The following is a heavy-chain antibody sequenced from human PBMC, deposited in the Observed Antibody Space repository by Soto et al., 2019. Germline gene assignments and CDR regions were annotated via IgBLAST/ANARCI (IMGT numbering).Heavy chain of an antibody. CDR2: IYPGDWDI. CDR3: AAPKQLSMGYYYGMDV. Sequence: PGDSLKISCETSGYRFTNYWIAWVRQMPGKGLEWIGIIYPGDWDIRYSPSFQGQVTISADRSVSTAYLQWSSLKASDTAMYYCAAPKQLSMGYYYGMDVWGQGTTVTVSS. D-gene: IGHD2-2*01. CDR1: GYRFTNYW. J-gene: IGHJ6*02. V-gene: IGHV5-51*01.